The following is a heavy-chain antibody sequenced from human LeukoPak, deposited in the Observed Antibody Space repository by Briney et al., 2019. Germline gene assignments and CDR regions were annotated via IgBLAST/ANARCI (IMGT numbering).Heavy chain of an antibody. CDR1: GGTFSSYA. CDR3: ARVGFRRDGYNFNYYMDV. J-gene: IGHJ6*03. Sequence: SVKVSCKASGGTFSSYAISWVRQAPGQGLEWMGGIIPIFGTANYAQKFQGRVTITADESTSTAYMERSSLRSEDTAVYYCARVGFRRDGYNFNYYMDVWGKGTTVTVSS. D-gene: IGHD5-24*01. CDR2: IIPIFGTA. V-gene: IGHV1-69*13.